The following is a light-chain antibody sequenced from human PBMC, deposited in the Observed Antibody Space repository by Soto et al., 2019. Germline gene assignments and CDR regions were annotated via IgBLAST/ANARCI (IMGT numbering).Light chain of an antibody. V-gene: IGKV3-15*01. J-gene: IGKJ2*01. Sequence: EIVMTQSPATLSVSPGERATLSCRASQSVSSNLAWYQQKPGQAPRLLIYGASTRATDIPARFSGSGSGTEFPLTVSSLQSEDFAVYYCQQYNNWPPMYTFGQGTKLEIK. CDR3: QQYNNWPPMYT. CDR1: QSVSSN. CDR2: GAS.